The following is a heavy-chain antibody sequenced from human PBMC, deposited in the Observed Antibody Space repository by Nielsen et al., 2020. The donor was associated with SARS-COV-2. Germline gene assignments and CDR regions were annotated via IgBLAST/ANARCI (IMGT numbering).Heavy chain of an antibody. Sequence: GESLKISCAASGFTFSSYAMHRVRQAPGKGLEWVGFIRSKAYGGTTEYAASVKGRFTISRDDSKSIAYLQMNSLKTEDTAVYYCTQDDFWSGYYPYWGQGTLVTVSS. CDR2: IRSKAYGGTT. D-gene: IGHD3-3*01. CDR1: GFTFSSYA. CDR3: TQDDFWSGYYPY. J-gene: IGHJ4*02. V-gene: IGHV3-49*04.